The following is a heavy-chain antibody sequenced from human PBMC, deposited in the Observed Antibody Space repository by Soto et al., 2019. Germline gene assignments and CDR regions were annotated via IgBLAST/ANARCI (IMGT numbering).Heavy chain of an antibody. CDR2: ISYDGSNK. V-gene: IGHV3-30-3*01. Sequence: GGSLRLSCAASGVTFSSYAMHWVRQAPGKGLEWVAVISYDGSNKYYADSVKGRFTISRDNSKNTLYLQMNSLRAEDTAVYYCARDSAGYCSGSSCHHNFFYYYYYGMDVWGQGTTVTVSS. CDR3: ARDSAGYCSGSSCHHNFFYYYYYGMDV. D-gene: IGHD2-15*01. J-gene: IGHJ6*02. CDR1: GVTFSSYA.